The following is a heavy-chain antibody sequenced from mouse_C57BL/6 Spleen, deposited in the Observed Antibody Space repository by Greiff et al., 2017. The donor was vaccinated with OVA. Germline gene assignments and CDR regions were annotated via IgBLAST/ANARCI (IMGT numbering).Heavy chain of an antibody. Sequence: QVQLQQPGAELVMPGASVKLSCKASGYTFTSYWMHWVKQRPGQGLEWIGEIDPSDSYTNYNQKFKGKSTLTVDKSSSTAYMQLSSLTSEDSAVYYCARGHGSSLFDYWGQGTTLTVSS. J-gene: IGHJ2*01. D-gene: IGHD1-1*01. CDR3: ARGHGSSLFDY. V-gene: IGHV1-69*01. CDR2: IDPSDSYT. CDR1: GYTFTSYW.